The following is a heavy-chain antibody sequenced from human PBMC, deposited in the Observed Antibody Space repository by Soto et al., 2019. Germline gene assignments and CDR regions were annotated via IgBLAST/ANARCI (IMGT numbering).Heavy chain of an antibody. J-gene: IGHJ4*02. Sequence: QVQLVESGGGVVQPGRSLRLSCAASGFTFSSYGMQWVRQAPGKGLEWVAVISYDGSNKYYADSVKGRFTISRDNSKNTLYLQMNSLRAEDTAVYYCAKETYSGPPDYWGQGTLVTVSS. V-gene: IGHV3-30*18. D-gene: IGHD2-15*01. CDR2: ISYDGSNK. CDR3: AKETYSGPPDY. CDR1: GFTFSSYG.